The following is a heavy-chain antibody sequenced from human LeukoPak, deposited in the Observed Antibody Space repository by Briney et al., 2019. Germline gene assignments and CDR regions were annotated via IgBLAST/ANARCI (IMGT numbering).Heavy chain of an antibody. CDR1: GFSFSGHW. J-gene: IGHJ4*02. D-gene: IGHD2-2*01. V-gene: IGHV3-74*01. CDR2: ISPTGSTT. Sequence: GGSLRLSCTASGFSFSGHWMHWARQLPGKGLVWVSRISPTGSTTSYADSVKGRFTVSRDNAKNTLYLQVNNLRAEDTAVYYCARICSSTDCLIPDWGQGTLVTVSS. CDR3: ARICSSTDCLIPD.